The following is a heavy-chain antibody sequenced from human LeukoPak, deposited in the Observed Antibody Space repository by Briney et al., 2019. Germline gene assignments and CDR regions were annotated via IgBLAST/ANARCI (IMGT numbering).Heavy chain of an antibody. CDR3: ARDLDYYGSGSFFNI. J-gene: IGHJ3*02. Sequence: GASVKVSCKASGYTFTAYSMHWVRQAPGQGHEWMGWINPNSGGTNYAQKFQGRVTMTRGTSIITAYMELSRLRSDDTAVYYCARDLDYYGSGSFFNIWGQGTMVTVSS. V-gene: IGHV1-2*02. D-gene: IGHD3-10*01. CDR2: INPNSGGT. CDR1: GYTFTAYS.